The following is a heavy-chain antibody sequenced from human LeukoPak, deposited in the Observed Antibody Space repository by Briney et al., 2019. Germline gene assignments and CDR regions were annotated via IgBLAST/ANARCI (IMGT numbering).Heavy chain of an antibody. Sequence: PSETLSLTCAVYGGSFSGYYWSWIRQPPGKGLEWIGEINHSGSTNYNPSLKSRVTISVDTSKNQFSLKLSSVTAADTAVYYCARDLRFYHYWGQGTLVTVSS. CDR1: GGSFSGYY. J-gene: IGHJ4*02. D-gene: IGHD3-3*01. V-gene: IGHV4-34*01. CDR3: ARDLRFYHY. CDR2: INHSGST.